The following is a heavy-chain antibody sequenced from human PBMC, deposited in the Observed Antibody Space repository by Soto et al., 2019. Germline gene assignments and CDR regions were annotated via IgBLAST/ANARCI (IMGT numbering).Heavy chain of an antibody. CDR2: IWYDGSNK. CDR3: ARDTGIYILTGYVLNGMDV. V-gene: IGHV3-33*01. Sequence: GGSLRLSCAASGFTFSSYGMHWVRQAPGKGLEWVAVIWYDGSNKYYADSVKGRFTISRDNSKNTLYLQRNSLRAEDTAVYYCARDTGIYILTGYVLNGMDVWGQGTTVTVSS. J-gene: IGHJ6*02. D-gene: IGHD3-9*01. CDR1: GFTFSSYG.